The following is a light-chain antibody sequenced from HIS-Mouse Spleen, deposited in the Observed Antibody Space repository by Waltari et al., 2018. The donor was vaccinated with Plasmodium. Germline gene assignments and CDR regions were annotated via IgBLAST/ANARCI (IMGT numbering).Light chain of an antibody. Sequence: QSALTQPRSVSGSPGQSVTISCTGTSSDVGGYNYVSWYQQHPGKAPKRMIYDVSKRPSRVPDRCSGSKSGNTASLTISGLQAEDEADYYCCSYAGSYTYVFGTGTKVTVL. CDR2: DVS. J-gene: IGLJ1*01. CDR3: CSYAGSYTYV. V-gene: IGLV2-11*01. CDR1: SSDVGGYNY.